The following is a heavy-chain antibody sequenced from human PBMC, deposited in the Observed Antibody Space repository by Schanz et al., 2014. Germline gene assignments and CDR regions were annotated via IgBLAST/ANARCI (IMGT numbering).Heavy chain of an antibody. Sequence: QVQLQESGPGLVKPSQTLSLTCAVSGGSISSGGYSWSWIRQPPGKGLEWIGYIFFRGSTYYNPSLKSRVTIPIATSKTQFSLRLTSVTAADTAVYYCYGMDVWGQGTTVTVSS. CDR3: YGMDV. CDR2: IFFRGST. V-gene: IGHV4-30-4*07. CDR1: GGSISSGGYS. J-gene: IGHJ6*02.